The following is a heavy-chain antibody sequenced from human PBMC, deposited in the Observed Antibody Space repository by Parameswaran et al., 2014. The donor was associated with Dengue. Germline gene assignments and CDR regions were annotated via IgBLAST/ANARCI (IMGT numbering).Heavy chain of an antibody. Sequence: WVRQAPGQGLEWMGWISAYNGNTNYAQKLQGRVTMTTDTSTSTAYMELRSLRSDDTAVYYCARLIWFGELDVWGKGTTVTVSS. CDR2: ISAYNGNT. D-gene: IGHD3-10*01. CDR3: ARLIWFGELDV. J-gene: IGHJ6*04. V-gene: IGHV1-18*01.